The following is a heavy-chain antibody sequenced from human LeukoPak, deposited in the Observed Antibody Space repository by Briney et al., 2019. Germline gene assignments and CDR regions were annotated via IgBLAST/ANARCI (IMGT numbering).Heavy chain of an antibody. CDR2: MNPNSGNT. Sequence: ASVKVSCKASGYTFSSYDMNWVRQATGQGLEWMGWMNPNSGNTGYAQKFQGRVTMTRNTSIRTAYMELSSLRSEDTAVYYCAKESDGSGSSFDYWGQGTLVTVSS. CDR3: AKESDGSGSSFDY. J-gene: IGHJ4*02. V-gene: IGHV1-8*01. D-gene: IGHD3-10*01. CDR1: GYTFSSYD.